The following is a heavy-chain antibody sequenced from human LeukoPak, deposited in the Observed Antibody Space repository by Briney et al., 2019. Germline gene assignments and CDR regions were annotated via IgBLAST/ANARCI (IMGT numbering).Heavy chain of an antibody. CDR2: INHSGST. Sequence: SETLSLTCAVYGGSFSGYYWSWIRQPPGKGLEWIGEINHSGSTNYNPSLKSRVTISVDTSKNQFSLKLSSVTAADTAVYYCAIRGDYHDSSGIPRPFDYWGQGTLGTVSS. D-gene: IGHD3-22*01. J-gene: IGHJ4*02. V-gene: IGHV4-34*01. CDR1: GGSFSGYY. CDR3: AIRGDYHDSSGIPRPFDY.